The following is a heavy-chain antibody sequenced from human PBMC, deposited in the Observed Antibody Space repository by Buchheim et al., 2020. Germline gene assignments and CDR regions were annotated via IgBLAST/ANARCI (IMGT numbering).Heavy chain of an antibody. CDR2: ISGSGDVP. CDR1: GFTFTSYA. V-gene: IGHV3-23*01. Sequence: EVQLLESGGGLVQPGGSLGLSCTASGFTFTSYAMKWVRQAPGKGLEWVSGISGSGDVPYYADSVKGRFTISRDNSKNTVYLQMNSLRAEDTAEYYCAASLSGTRGRLPYWGHGTL. J-gene: IGHJ1*01. D-gene: IGHD6-13*01. CDR3: AASLSGTRGRLPY.